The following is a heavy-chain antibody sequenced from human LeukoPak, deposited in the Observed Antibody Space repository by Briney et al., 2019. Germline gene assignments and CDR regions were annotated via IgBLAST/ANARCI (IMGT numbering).Heavy chain of an antibody. CDR2: LRYDGSNN. CDR1: GFTFSSYG. V-gene: IGHV3-30*02. D-gene: IGHD6-6*01. CDR3: AKDLLAARPSVQYFDY. Sequence: GGSLRLSCASSGFTFSSYGRHGGRQARRKGQGWGAFLRYDGSNNYCADSVKGRFTISRDNSKNTLYLQMNTLRAGDTAVYYCAKDLLAARPSVQYFDYWGQGTLVTVSS. J-gene: IGHJ4*02.